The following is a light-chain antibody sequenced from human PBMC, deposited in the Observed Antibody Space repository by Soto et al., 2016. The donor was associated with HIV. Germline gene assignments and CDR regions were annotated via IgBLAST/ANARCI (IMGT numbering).Light chain of an antibody. V-gene: IGKV1-16*02. CDR3: QQYNTVPWT. Sequence: DIQMTQSPSSLSASVGDRVTITCRASQRIKTYLNWYQQKPGKVPKSLIYGASTLQSGVSSKFSGSRSGTDFTLTLSSVQPDDVGTYYCQQYNTVPWTFGQGTKLEMK. CDR1: QRIKTY. J-gene: IGKJ1*01. CDR2: GAS.